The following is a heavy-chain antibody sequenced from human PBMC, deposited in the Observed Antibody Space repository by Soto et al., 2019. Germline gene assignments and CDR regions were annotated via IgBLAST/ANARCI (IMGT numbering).Heavy chain of an antibody. J-gene: IGHJ2*01. CDR1: GFTFSSYG. CDR2: IWYDGSNK. V-gene: IGHV3-33*01. CDR3: ARIPQTAVAGTRFGYFDR. Sequence: GGSLRLSCAASGFTFSSYGMHWIRQAPGKGLEWVAVIWYDGSNKYYADSVKGRFTISRDNSKNTLYLQMNSLGAEDTAVYYCARIPQTAVAGTRFGYFDRWGRGTLVTVSS. D-gene: IGHD6-19*01.